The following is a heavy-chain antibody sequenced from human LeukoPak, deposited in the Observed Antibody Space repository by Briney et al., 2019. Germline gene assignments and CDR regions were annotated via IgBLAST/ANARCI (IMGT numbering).Heavy chain of an antibody. CDR2: ISGSSEST. J-gene: IGHJ2*01. Sequence: GGSLRLSCAASGFPFSRFAMTWVSQAPGEGLEWVSAISGSSESTNYADSVKGRFTISRDHSKNTLYLRMNNRVADDTGISYCAECQGGGGEYWHFDIWGRGILVTVSS. CDR1: GFPFSRFA. CDR3: AECQGGGGEYWHFDI. V-gene: IGHV3-23*01. D-gene: IGHD3-10*01.